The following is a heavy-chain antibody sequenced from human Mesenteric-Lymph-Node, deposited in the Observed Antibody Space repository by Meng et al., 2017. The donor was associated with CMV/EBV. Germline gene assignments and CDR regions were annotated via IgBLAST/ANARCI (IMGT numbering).Heavy chain of an antibody. V-gene: IGHV3-74*01. CDR2: INSDGRTT. CDR1: GFTFSSYW. D-gene: IGHD4-23*01. CDR3: ARDAPVVTPDHDAFDI. J-gene: IGHJ3*02. Sequence: GESLKISCAASGFTFSSYWMHWVRQVTGKGLEWVSRINSDGRTTDYADSVKGRFTISRDNAKNTLYLQMNSLRAEDTAVFYCARDAPVVTPDHDAFDIWGQGTMVTVSS.